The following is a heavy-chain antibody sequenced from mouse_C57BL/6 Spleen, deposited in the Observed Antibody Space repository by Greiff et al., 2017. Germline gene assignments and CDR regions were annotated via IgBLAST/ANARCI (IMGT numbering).Heavy chain of an antibody. CDR3: ARSGTETGAMDY. CDR2: IDPSDSYT. CDR1: GYTFTSYW. V-gene: IGHV1-69*01. J-gene: IGHJ4*01. Sequence: QVQLQQPGAELVMPGASVKLSCKASGYTFTSYWMHWVKQRPGQGLEWIGEIDPSDSYTNYNQKFKGKSTLTVDKSSSTAYMQLSSLTSEDSAVYYCARSGTETGAMDYWGQGTSVTVSS. D-gene: IGHD4-1*01.